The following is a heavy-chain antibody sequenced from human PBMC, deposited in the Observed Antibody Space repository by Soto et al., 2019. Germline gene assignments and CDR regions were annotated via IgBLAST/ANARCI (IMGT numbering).Heavy chain of an antibody. J-gene: IGHJ4*02. CDR2: INHSGST. V-gene: IGHV4-34*01. Sequence: SETLSLTCAVYGGSFSGYYWSWIRQPPGKGLEWIGEINHSGSTNYNPSLKSRVTISVDTSKNQFSLKLSSVTAADTAVYYCASSIAARNPQFWGQGTLVTVSS. CDR3: ASSIAARNPQF. D-gene: IGHD6-6*01. CDR1: GGSFSGYY.